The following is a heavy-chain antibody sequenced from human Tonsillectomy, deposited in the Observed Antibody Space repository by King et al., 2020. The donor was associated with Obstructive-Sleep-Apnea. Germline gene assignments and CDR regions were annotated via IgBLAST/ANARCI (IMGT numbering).Heavy chain of an antibody. V-gene: IGHV3-15*01. Sequence: VQLVESGGGLVKPGGSLRLSCVVSGFTVSNAWMSWVRQAPGKGLEWVGRVKSKTDGGTTDYAAPVKGRFSISGDDSKNTLYLQMNSLKTEDTAVYYCTTDHDEFWSGYSYYYGMDVWGRATTVTVSS. CDR1: GFTVSNAW. J-gene: IGHJ6*02. D-gene: IGHD3-3*01. CDR2: VKSKTDGGTT. CDR3: TTDHDEFWSGYSYYYGMDV.